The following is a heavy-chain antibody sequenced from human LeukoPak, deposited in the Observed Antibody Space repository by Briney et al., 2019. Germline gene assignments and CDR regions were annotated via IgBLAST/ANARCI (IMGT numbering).Heavy chain of an antibody. CDR3: ATLLLHDAFDI. CDR1: GGSISSYY. CDR2: IYYSGST. Sequence: PSETLSLTCTVSGGSISSYYWSWIRQPPGKGLEWIGYIYYSGSTNYNPSLKSRVTISVDTSKNQFSLKLSSVTAADTAVYYCATLLLHDAFDIWGQGTMVTVSS. D-gene: IGHD3-22*01. J-gene: IGHJ3*02. V-gene: IGHV4-59*12.